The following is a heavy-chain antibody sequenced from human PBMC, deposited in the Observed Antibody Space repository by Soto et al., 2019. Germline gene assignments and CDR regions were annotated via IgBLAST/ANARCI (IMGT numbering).Heavy chain of an antibody. CDR3: ARDSPPRLTATMRFDP. Sequence: SQTLSLTCAVSGASVSSTTAAWYWIRQSPSRGLEWLGRTYYRSKWYLDYAVSMRSRITISVDTSRNQFSLQLHSVTPEDTAVYFCARDSPPRLTATMRFDPWGQGTLVTVSS. V-gene: IGHV6-1*01. CDR1: GASVSSTTAA. J-gene: IGHJ5*02. D-gene: IGHD1-7*01. CDR2: TYYRSKWYL.